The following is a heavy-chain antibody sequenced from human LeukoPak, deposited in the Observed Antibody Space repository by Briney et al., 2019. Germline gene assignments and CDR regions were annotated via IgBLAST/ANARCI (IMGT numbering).Heavy chain of an antibody. J-gene: IGHJ5*02. V-gene: IGHV3-73*01. CDR2: IDKKNKGYATAT. CDR1: GFTFSGSA. D-gene: IGHD1-26*01. Sequence: GGSLRLSCAASGFTFSGSAIHWVRQSSGKGLEGVGQIDKKNKGYATATAYAASVKGRFTISRDDSINSAYLQMKSLKTEDTALYYCTRDSGTYNWFDPWGQGTLVTVSS. CDR3: TRDSGTYNWFDP.